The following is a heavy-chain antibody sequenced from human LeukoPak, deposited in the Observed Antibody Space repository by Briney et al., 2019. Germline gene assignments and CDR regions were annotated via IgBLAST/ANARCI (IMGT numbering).Heavy chain of an antibody. D-gene: IGHD3-22*01. Sequence: GGSLRLSCAASGFTFSSYNMNWVRQAPGKGLEWVSSISSSGSYIYYADSMQGRFTISRDNSKNSLFLQMNSLRAEDTAVYYCARGLYPDYYVSSGSSPPEHWGQGTLVTVSS. CDR3: ARGLYPDYYVSSGSSPPEH. CDR1: GFTFSSYN. V-gene: IGHV3-21*01. J-gene: IGHJ1*01. CDR2: ISSSGSYI.